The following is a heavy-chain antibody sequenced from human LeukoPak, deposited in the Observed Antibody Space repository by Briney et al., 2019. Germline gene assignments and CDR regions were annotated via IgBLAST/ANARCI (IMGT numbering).Heavy chain of an antibody. J-gene: IGHJ5*02. CDR2: FSGSGGST. Sequence: GGSLRLSCTVSGFTVSSNSMSWVRQAPGKGLEWVSAFSGSGGSTYYADSVKGRFTISRDNSKNTLYLQMNSLRAEDTAVYYCAKSSPPPLRSWGQGTLVTVSS. CDR3: AKSSPPPLRS. CDR1: GFTVSSNS. V-gene: IGHV3-23*01.